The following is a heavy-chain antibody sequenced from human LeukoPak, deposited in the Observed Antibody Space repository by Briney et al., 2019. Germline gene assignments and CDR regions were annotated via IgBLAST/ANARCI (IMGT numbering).Heavy chain of an antibody. D-gene: IGHD1-26*01. CDR3: ARDNTYSGSYYGEELSSGVDY. Sequence: SETLSLTCTVSGGSISSYYWSWIRQPAGKGLEWIGRIYTSGSTNYNPSLKSRVTISVDKSKNQFSLKLSSVTAADTAVYYCARDNTYSGSYYGEELSSGVDYWGQGTLVTVSS. CDR1: GGSISSYY. CDR2: IYTSGST. V-gene: IGHV4-4*07. J-gene: IGHJ4*02.